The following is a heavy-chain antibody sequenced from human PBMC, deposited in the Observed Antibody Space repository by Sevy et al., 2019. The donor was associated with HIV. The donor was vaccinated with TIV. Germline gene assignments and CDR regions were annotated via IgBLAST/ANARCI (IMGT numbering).Heavy chain of an antibody. CDR2: IYTSGST. CDR3: ARVGGGGSYGYSFFDY. CDR1: GGSISFYY. V-gene: IGHV4-4*07. J-gene: IGHJ4*01. D-gene: IGHD3-16*01. Sequence: SETLSLTCTVSGGSISFYYWSWIRQPAGKGLEWIGRIYTSGSTNYNSSLKSRVTMSVDTSKNQFSLQLSSVTAADTAFYYCARVGGGGSYGYSFFDYWGQGTLVTVSS.